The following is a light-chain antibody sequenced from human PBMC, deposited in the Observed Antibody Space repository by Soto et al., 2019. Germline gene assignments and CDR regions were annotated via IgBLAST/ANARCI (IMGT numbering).Light chain of an antibody. Sequence: AIRMTQSPSSFSASTGDRVTITCRASQGISSYLAWYQQKPWKAPKLLIYAAATLQRGAPSRFSASRSATDFTLTISRLQFEDFEAEYWQQYLSYPYTVGQGTKLEI. V-gene: IGKV1-8*01. CDR3: QQYLSYPYT. CDR1: QGISSY. J-gene: IGKJ2*01. CDR2: AAA.